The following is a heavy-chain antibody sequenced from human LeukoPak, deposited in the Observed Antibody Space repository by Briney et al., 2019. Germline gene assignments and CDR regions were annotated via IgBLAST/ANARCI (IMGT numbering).Heavy chain of an antibody. D-gene: IGHD4-17*01. CDR1: GGSISSGSYY. Sequence: SETLSLTCAVSGGSISSGSYYWSWIRQPAGKGLEWIGRIYTSGSTNYNPSLKSRVTISVDTSKNQFSLKLSSVTAADTAVYYCARGATVTTPFDYWGQGTLVTVSS. J-gene: IGHJ4*02. V-gene: IGHV4-61*02. CDR3: ARGATVTTPFDY. CDR2: IYTSGST.